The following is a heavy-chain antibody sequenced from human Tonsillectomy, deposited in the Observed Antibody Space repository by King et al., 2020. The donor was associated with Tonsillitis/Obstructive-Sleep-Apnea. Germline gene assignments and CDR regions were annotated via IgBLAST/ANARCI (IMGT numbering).Heavy chain of an antibody. J-gene: IGHJ4*02. Sequence: VQLQESGPGLVKPSQTLSLTCTVSGGSISSAGYYWSWIRQHPGKGLEWIGYIYYSGNTYYSPSLKSRVTISVDTSKNQFSLKLSSVTAADTAVYYCAGGGVGAHDFDYWGQGTLVTVSS. D-gene: IGHD1-26*01. V-gene: IGHV4-31*03. CDR3: AGGGVGAHDFDY. CDR2: IYYSGNT. CDR1: GGSISSAGYY.